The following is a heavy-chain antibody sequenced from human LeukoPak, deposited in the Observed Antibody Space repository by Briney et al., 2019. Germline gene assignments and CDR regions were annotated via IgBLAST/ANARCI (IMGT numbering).Heavy chain of an antibody. CDR2: IYYSGST. CDR1: GGSISSSSYY. D-gene: IGHD6-13*01. Sequence: SETLSLTCTVSGGSISSSSYYWGWIRQPPGKGLEWIGSIYYSGSTYYNPSLKSRVTISVDTSKNQFSLKLSSVTAADTAVYYCAGGAMGGSSWYGSWFDPWGQGTLVTVSS. J-gene: IGHJ5*02. CDR3: AGGAMGGSSWYGSWFDP. V-gene: IGHV4-39*01.